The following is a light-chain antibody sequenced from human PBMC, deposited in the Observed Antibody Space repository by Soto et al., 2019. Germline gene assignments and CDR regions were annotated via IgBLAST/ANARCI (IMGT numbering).Light chain of an antibody. V-gene: IGKV3-15*01. CDR3: QQYNNVYT. CDR2: VAS. CDR1: QSVSSN. Sequence: EIVMTQSPATLSVSPGERATLSCRASQSVSSNLAWYQQKPGQAPRLLIYVASTRATGIPARFSGSGCGTEFTLTMSSLKSEEFAVYYWQQYNNVYTFGQGTKLEIK. J-gene: IGKJ2*01.